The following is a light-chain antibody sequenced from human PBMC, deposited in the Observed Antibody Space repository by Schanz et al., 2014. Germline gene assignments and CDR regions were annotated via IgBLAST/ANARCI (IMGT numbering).Light chain of an antibody. CDR3: QQRSNWPLT. Sequence: EVVLTQSPATLSLSPGERATLSCRASQIVSNDFAWYQHKPGQAPRLLIYDASNRATGIPARFSGSGSGTDFTLTISSLEPEDFAVYYCQQRSNWPLTFGGGTKVEIK. V-gene: IGKV3-11*01. CDR2: DAS. CDR1: QIVSND. J-gene: IGKJ4*01.